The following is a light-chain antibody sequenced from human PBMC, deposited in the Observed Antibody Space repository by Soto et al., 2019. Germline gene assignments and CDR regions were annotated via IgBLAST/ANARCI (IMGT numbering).Light chain of an antibody. Sequence: QSVLTQPASVYGSAGQSITISCTGTSSDVGGYNYVSWYQQHPGKAPKRMIYDVSNRPSGVSNRFSGSKSGNTASLTISGLQAEDEADYYCSSYTSSSTLGYVFGTGTKVTVL. CDR3: SSYTSSSTLGYV. V-gene: IGLV2-14*01. CDR1: SSDVGGYNY. J-gene: IGLJ1*01. CDR2: DVS.